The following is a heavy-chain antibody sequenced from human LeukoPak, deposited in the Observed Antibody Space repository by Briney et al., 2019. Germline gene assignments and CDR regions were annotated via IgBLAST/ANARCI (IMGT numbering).Heavy chain of an antibody. CDR2: INHSGST. CDR3: ARGKRGLLYDFWSGYPFDY. D-gene: IGHD3-3*01. CDR1: GGSISSYY. J-gene: IGHJ4*02. V-gene: IGHV4-34*01. Sequence: PSETLSLTCTVSGGSISSYYWSWIRQPPGKGLEWIGEINHSGSTNYNPSLKSRVTISVDTSKNQFSLKLSSVTAADTAVYYCARGKRGLLYDFWSGYPFDYWGQGTLVTVSS.